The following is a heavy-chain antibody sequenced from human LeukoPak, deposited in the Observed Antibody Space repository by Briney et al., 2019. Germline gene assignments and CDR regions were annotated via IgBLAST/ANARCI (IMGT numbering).Heavy chain of an antibody. CDR1: GFTFSSYA. CDR2: IYSGGST. D-gene: IGHD5-24*01. V-gene: IGHV3-53*01. Sequence: GGSLRLSCAASGFTFSSYAMSWVRHAPGKGLEWVSVIYSGGSTYYADSVKGRFTISRDNSKNTLYLQMNSLRAEDTAVYYCARARRDGYNYYFDYWGQGTLVTVSS. J-gene: IGHJ4*02. CDR3: ARARRDGYNYYFDY.